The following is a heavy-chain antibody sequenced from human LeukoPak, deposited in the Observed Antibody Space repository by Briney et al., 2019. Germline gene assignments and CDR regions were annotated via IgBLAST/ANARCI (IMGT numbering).Heavy chain of an antibody. CDR3: ARDRDILTGYSVIYYYYMDV. CDR1: GYTFISYD. Sequence: ASVKVSCKASGYTFISYDINWVRQATGQGLEWMGWMNPNSGDRGYAQKLQGRVTMTTDTSTSTAYMELRSLRSDDTAVYYCARDRDILTGYSVIYYYYMDVWGKGTTVTISS. CDR2: MNPNSGDR. V-gene: IGHV1-8*02. J-gene: IGHJ6*03. D-gene: IGHD3-9*01.